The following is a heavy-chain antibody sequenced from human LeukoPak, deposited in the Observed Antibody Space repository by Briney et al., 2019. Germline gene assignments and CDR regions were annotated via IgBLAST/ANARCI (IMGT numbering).Heavy chain of an antibody. CDR2: ISWNSGSI. J-gene: IGHJ4*02. Sequence: GGSLRLSCAASGFIFDDYAIHWVRQAPGKGLEWVSGISWNSGSIGYADSVKGRFTISRDNAKNSLYLQMNSLRAEDTAVYYCASLDYWGQGTLVTVSS. V-gene: IGHV3-9*01. CDR3: ASLDY. CDR1: GFIFDDYA.